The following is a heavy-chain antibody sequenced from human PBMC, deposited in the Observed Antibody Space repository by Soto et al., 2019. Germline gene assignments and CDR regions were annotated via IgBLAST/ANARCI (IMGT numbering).Heavy chain of an antibody. Sequence: PGGSLRLSCAASGFTFSSYSMNWVRQAPGKGLEWVPSISSSSSYIYYADSVKGRFTISRDNAKNSLYLQMNSLRAEDTAVYYCARGVVAANYYYYGMDVWGQGTTVTVSS. CDR1: GFTFSSYS. V-gene: IGHV3-21*01. CDR3: ARGVVAANYYYYGMDV. J-gene: IGHJ6*02. D-gene: IGHD2-15*01. CDR2: ISSSSSYI.